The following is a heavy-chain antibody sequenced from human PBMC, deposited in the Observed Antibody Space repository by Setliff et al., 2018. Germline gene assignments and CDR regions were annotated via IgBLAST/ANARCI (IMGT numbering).Heavy chain of an antibody. V-gene: IGHV3-15*01. CDR1: GFTFSNAW. CDR3: TTERSGYYDILTGYISPLDY. CDR2: IKSKTDGGTT. Sequence: GGSLRLSCAASGFTFSNAWMSWVRQAPGKGLEWVGRIKSKTDGGTTDYAAPVKGRFTISRDDSKNTLYLQMNSLKTEDTAVYYCTTERSGYYDILTGYISPLDYWGQGTQVTVSS. J-gene: IGHJ4*02. D-gene: IGHD3-9*01.